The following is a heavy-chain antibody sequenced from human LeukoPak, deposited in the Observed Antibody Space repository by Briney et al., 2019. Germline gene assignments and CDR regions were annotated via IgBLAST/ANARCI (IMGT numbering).Heavy chain of an antibody. D-gene: IGHD3-3*01. J-gene: IGHJ6*04. Sequence: GASVTVSCKASGYTFTSYGISWVRHAPGQGLEWMGWISAYNGNTNYAQKLQGRVTMTADTSTSTAYMELRSLRSDDTAVYYCARDRPFWSGYLVWSGLMDVWGKGTTVTVSS. CDR1: GYTFTSYG. CDR3: ARDRPFWSGYLVWSGLMDV. CDR2: ISAYNGNT. V-gene: IGHV1-18*01.